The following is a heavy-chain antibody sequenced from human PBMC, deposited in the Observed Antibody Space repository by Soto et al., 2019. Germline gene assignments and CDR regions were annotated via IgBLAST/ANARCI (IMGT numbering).Heavy chain of an antibody. CDR3: AKKTAATYYYYGMDV. CDR1: GFTFSSYG. CDR2: ISYDGSNK. Sequence: QVQLVESGGGVVQPGRSLRLSCAASGFTFSSYGMHWVRQAPGKGLEWVAVISYDGSNKYYADSVKGRFTISRDNSENTLYLQMNSLRAEDTAVYYCAKKTAATYYYYGMDVWGQGTTVTVSS. J-gene: IGHJ6*02. V-gene: IGHV3-30*18.